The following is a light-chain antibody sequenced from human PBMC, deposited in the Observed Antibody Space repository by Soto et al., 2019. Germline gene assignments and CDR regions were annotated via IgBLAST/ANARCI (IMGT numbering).Light chain of an antibody. CDR3: QHYNSFSRT. CDR1: DTIAPW. Sequence: DIQMTQSPSTLSASVGDRVAITCRASDTIAPWVAWYQQKPGKAPKLLIYKAANLADEVPSRFGGSGSGTDFTLTITRLQPDDFATYYCQHYNSFSRTFGQGTKVEV. V-gene: IGKV1-5*03. J-gene: IGKJ1*01. CDR2: KAA.